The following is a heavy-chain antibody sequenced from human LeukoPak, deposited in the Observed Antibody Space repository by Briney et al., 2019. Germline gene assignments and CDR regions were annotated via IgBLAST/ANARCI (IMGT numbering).Heavy chain of an antibody. J-gene: IGHJ4*02. CDR2: IRYDGSNK. CDR3: AKVQPSGWGGFDY. V-gene: IGHV3-30*02. D-gene: IGHD6-19*01. CDR1: GFTFSSYG. Sequence: GGSLRLSCAASGFTFSSYGMHWVRQAPGKGLEWVAFIRYDGSNKYYADSVKGRFTISRDNSKNTLYLQMNSLRAEDTAVYYCAKVQPSGWGGFDYWGQGTLVTVSS.